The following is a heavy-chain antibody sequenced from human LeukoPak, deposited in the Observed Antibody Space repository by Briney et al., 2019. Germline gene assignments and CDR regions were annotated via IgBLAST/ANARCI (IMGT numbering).Heavy chain of an antibody. CDR1: GFTFSSYS. Sequence: GGSLRLSCAASGFTFSSYSMNWVRQAPGKGLEWVSYISSSSSTIYYADSVKGRFTISRDNAKNPLYLQMNSLRAEDTAVYYCATLVRYYYDSSGYYGMGDYFNYWGQGTLVTVSS. CDR3: ATLVRYYYDSSGYYGMGDYFNY. CDR2: ISSSSSTI. V-gene: IGHV3-48*01. D-gene: IGHD3-22*01. J-gene: IGHJ4*02.